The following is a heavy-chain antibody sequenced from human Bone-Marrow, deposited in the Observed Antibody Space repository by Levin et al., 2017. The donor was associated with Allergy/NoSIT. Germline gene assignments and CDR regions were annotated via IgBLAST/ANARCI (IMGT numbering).Heavy chain of an antibody. CDR2: IYYSVST. J-gene: IGHJ4*02. Sequence: SETLSLTCTVSGGSISSGGYHWSWIRQHAGKGLEWIGYIYYSVSTYYNPSLKSRAMISLDTSKNQFSLKVTSATAADAAVYYCAREDGSTFDSWGQGTLVTVSS. CDR3: AREDGSTFDS. V-gene: IGHV4-31*03. CDR1: GGSISSGGYH. D-gene: IGHD5-24*01.